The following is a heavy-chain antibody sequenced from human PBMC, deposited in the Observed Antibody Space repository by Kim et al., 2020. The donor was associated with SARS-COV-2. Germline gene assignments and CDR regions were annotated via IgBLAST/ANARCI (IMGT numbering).Heavy chain of an antibody. CDR3: ARDFRFGEFDFDY. V-gene: IGHV3-33*01. D-gene: IGHD3-10*01. J-gene: IGHJ4*02. Sequence: YEDAVEDRFTIPRDNSKNTLYLQMNSLRAEDTAVYYCARDFRFGEFDFDYWGQGTLVTVSS.